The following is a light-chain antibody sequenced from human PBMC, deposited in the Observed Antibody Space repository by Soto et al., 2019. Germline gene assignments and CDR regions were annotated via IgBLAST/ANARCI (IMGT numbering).Light chain of an antibody. CDR3: QQYNSYPL. Sequence: DIQMTQSPSTLSASVGDRVTITCRASQSISSWLAWYQQKPGKAPKLLIYKASSLESGVPSRFSGSGSGTEFTLTISSLQPDDFATYYYQQYNSYPLFGQGTRLEIK. V-gene: IGKV1-5*03. CDR1: QSISSW. CDR2: KAS. J-gene: IGKJ5*01.